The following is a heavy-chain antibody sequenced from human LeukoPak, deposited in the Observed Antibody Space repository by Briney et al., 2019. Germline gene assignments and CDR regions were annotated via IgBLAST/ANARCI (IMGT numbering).Heavy chain of an antibody. J-gene: IGHJ4*02. D-gene: IGHD5-18*01. CDR2: IYYSGST. CDR3: ARARGIGQLWLVVIDY. V-gene: IGHV4-39*07. Sequence: SETLSLTCTVSGGSISSSSYYWGWIRQPPGKGLEWIGSIYYSGSTYYNPSLKSRVTISVDTSKNQFSLKLSSVTAADTAVYYCARARGIGQLWLVVIDYWGQGTLVTVSS. CDR1: GGSISSSSYY.